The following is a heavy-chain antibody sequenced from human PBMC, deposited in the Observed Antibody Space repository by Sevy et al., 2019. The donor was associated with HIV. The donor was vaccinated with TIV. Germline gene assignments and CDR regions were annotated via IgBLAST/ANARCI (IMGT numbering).Heavy chain of an antibody. D-gene: IGHD3-3*01. CDR3: ARGGEGVVPSPVIGLGPWAKYWSFDL. J-gene: IGHJ2*01. CDR2: VDH. CDR1: GGSFGGFS. Sequence: TLSLTCAVSGGSFGGFSWNWIRQPPGKGLEWIGEVDHYSPSLKSRVTISLDTSKNQFSLRLNSMTAADTAVYYCARGGEGVVPSPVIGLGPWAKYWSFDLWGRGTLVTVSS. V-gene: IGHV4-34*01.